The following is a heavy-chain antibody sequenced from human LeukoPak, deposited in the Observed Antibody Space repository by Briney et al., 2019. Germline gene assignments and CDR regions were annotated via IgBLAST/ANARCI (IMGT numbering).Heavy chain of an antibody. CDR1: GFPFSSYY. Sequence: GGSLRLPCAASGFPFSSYYMQWVRQVPGEGLVWVSHMNTDGNYIVYADSVKGRFTTSRDNARNTMYLQMNNLRAEDTAIYYCASFGYNWSSFYWGQGTRVTVS. D-gene: IGHD1-1*01. CDR3: ASFGYNWSSFY. V-gene: IGHV3-74*03. J-gene: IGHJ1*01. CDR2: MNTDGNYI.